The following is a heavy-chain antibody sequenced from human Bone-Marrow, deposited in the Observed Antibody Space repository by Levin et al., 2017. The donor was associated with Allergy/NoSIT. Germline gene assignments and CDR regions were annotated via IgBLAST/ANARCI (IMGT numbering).Heavy chain of an antibody. CDR3: ARDQSGYYVSSGPG. D-gene: IGHD3-22*01. V-gene: IGHV3-11*01. CDR2: ISSSGINT. CDR1: EFTFSDYY. J-gene: IGHJ4*02. Sequence: PGGSLRLSCVASEFTFSDYYLSWIRQAPGKGLEWVSYISSSGINTHYADSVKGRFTISRDNAKNSLYLQMNSLRVEDTAVYYCARDQSGYYVSSGPGWGQGTLVTVSS.